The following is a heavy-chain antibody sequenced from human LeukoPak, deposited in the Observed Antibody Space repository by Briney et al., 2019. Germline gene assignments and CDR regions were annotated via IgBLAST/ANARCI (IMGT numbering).Heavy chain of an antibody. V-gene: IGHV3-23*01. J-gene: IGHJ2*01. CDR1: GFTFSSYA. CDR2: ISASGDST. D-gene: IGHD3-9*01. CDR3: AKVLNYWYFDL. Sequence: GGSLRLSCAASGFTFSSYAMSWVRQAPGKGLEWVSAISASGDSTYYADSVKGRFTISRDNSKNTLYLQMNSLRAEDTAIYYCAKVLNYWYFDLWGRGTLVTVST.